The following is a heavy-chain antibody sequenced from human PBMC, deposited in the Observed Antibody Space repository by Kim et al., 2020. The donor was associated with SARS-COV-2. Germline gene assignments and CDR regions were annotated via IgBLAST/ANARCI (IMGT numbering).Heavy chain of an antibody. J-gene: IGHJ6*01. CDR1: GGSISSGGYY. CDR3: ARDRSRWTAGTYYYYG. V-gene: IGHV4-31*03. D-gene: IGHD6-13*01. CDR2: IYYSGNT. Sequence: SETLSLTCTVSGGSISSGGYYWSWIRQHPGKGLEWIGYIYYSGNTFYNPYLKSRLTMSVDTSKNHFSLNLSSVTAADTAVYYCARDRSRWTAGTYYYYG.